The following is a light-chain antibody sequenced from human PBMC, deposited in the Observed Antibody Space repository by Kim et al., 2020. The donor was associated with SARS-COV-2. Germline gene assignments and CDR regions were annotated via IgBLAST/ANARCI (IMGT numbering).Light chain of an antibody. Sequence: SASVGDRVTITCRASQSIDNHLNWYQQKPGKAPKLLIYAASSLLSGVPSRFSGSGSGTDFTLTISSLQPEDFATYSCQQSYGTPYTFGQGTKLEI. CDR2: AAS. J-gene: IGKJ2*01. CDR1: QSIDNH. V-gene: IGKV1-39*01. CDR3: QQSYGTPYT.